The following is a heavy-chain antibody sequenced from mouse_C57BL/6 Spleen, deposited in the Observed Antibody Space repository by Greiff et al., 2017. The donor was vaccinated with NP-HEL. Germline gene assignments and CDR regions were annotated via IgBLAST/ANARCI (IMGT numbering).Heavy chain of an antibody. V-gene: IGHV1-55*01. CDR2: IYPGSGST. J-gene: IGHJ2*01. CDR1: GYTFTSYW. CDR3: ASYDYDRGYYCGD. Sequence: QVQLQQPGAELVKPGASVKMSCKASGYTFTSYWITWVKQSHGQGLAWIGDIYPGSGSTNSNEKFKSKATLTVDTSSSTAYMQLSSLTSEDSAVYYCASYDYDRGYYCGDWGQGATLTVSS. D-gene: IGHD2-4*01.